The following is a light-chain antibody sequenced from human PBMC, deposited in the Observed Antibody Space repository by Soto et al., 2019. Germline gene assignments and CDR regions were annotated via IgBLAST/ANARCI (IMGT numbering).Light chain of an antibody. Sequence: QSVLTQPPSVSAAPGQRVTISCSGSSSNIGINYVSWYQQLPGTAPKLLIYDNNKRPSGIPDRFSGSKSGTSATLGITGLQTGDEADYYCGTWDSSLSAVVFGGGTKLTVL. CDR1: SSNIGINY. V-gene: IGLV1-51*01. CDR3: GTWDSSLSAVV. CDR2: DNN. J-gene: IGLJ2*01.